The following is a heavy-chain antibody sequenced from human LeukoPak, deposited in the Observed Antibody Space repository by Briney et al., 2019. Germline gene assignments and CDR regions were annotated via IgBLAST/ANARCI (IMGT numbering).Heavy chain of an antibody. V-gene: IGHV3-48*04. D-gene: IGHD2-21*02. Sequence: PGGSLRLSCAASGFTFSSYSMNWVRQAPGKGLEWVSYISSSSSTIYYADSVKGRFTISRDNAKNSLYLQMNSLRTEDTAVYYCARGARVAVVTATLRGWFDPWGQGTLVTVSS. CDR3: ARGARVAVVTATLRGWFDP. CDR2: ISSSSSTI. J-gene: IGHJ5*02. CDR1: GFTFSSYS.